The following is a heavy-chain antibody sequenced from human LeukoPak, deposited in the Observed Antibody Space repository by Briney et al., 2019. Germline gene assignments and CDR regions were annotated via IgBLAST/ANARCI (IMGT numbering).Heavy chain of an antibody. Sequence: GESLKISCKGSGYSFTSYWIGWVRQMPGKGLEWMGIIYPGGSDTRYSPSFQGQVTISADKSISTAYLQWSSLKASDTAMYYCARAPYCSGGSCSFDYWGQGTLVTVSS. D-gene: IGHD2-15*01. CDR1: GYSFTSYW. CDR2: IYPGGSDT. J-gene: IGHJ4*02. V-gene: IGHV5-51*01. CDR3: ARAPYCSGGSCSFDY.